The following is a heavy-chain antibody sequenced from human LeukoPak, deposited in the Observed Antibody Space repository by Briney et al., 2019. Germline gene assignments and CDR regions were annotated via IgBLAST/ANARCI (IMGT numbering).Heavy chain of an antibody. CDR1: GGSFSGYY. V-gene: IGHV4-34*01. J-gene: IGHJ4*02. Sequence: SETLSLTCAVYGGSFSGYYWSWIRQPPGKGLEWIGEINHSGSANYNPSLKSRVTISVDTSKSQFSLKLSSVTAADTAVYYCARRAPADYVWGSYRSLDYWGQGTLVTVSS. CDR2: INHSGSA. CDR3: ARRAPADYVWGSYRSLDY. D-gene: IGHD3-16*02.